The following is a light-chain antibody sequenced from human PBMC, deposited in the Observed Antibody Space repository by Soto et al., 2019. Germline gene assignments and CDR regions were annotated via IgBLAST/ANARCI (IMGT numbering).Light chain of an antibody. CDR1: SSDVGANNY. CDR2: EVT. Sequence: QPVLTQPPSASGSPGQSVTTSCSGTSSDVGANNYVSWYQQHPGKAPKLMMYEVTKRPSGVPDRFSGSKSGNTASLTVSGLQADDEADYYCSTFGGSKVFGGGTKLTVL. J-gene: IGLJ2*01. CDR3: STFGGSKV. V-gene: IGLV2-8*01.